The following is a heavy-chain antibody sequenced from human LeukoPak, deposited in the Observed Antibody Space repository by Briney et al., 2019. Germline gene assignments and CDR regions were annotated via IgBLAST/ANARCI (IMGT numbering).Heavy chain of an antibody. Sequence: SETLSLTCTVSGGSISSGSYYWRWIRQPAGKGLEWIGRIYTSGSTNYNPSLKSRFTISVDTSKNQFSLKLSSVTAADTAVYYCATVDIVATGQNYWGQGTLVTVSS. V-gene: IGHV4-61*02. CDR2: IYTSGST. CDR1: GGSISSGSYY. D-gene: IGHD5-12*01. CDR3: ATVDIVATGQNY. J-gene: IGHJ4*02.